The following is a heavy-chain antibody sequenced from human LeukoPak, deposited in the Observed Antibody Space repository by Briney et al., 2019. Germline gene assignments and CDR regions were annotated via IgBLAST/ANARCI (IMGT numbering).Heavy chain of an antibody. CDR3: AKAIAYYGILTGYYYNWFDP. Sequence: PGGSLRLSCAASGFTFSSYAMSWVRQAPGKGLEWVSAISGSGGSTYYADSVKGRFTISRDNSKNTLYLQMNSLRAEDTAVYYCAKAIAYYGILTGYYYNWFDPWGQGTLVTVSS. CDR1: GFTFSSYA. J-gene: IGHJ5*02. CDR2: ISGSGGST. D-gene: IGHD3-9*01. V-gene: IGHV3-23*01.